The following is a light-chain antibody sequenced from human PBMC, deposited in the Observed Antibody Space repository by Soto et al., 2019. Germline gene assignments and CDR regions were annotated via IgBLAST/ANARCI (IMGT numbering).Light chain of an antibody. V-gene: IGKV1-17*01. CDR1: QGIRND. J-gene: IGKJ1*01. CDR2: AAS. CDR3: XXXNSYPWT. Sequence: DIQMTQSPSSLSASVGDRVTITCRASQGIRNDLGWYQQKPGKAPKRLIYAASSLQSGVPSRFSGSGSGTEFTLTISSLQPXXXXXXXXXXXNSYPWTFGQGTKVEIK.